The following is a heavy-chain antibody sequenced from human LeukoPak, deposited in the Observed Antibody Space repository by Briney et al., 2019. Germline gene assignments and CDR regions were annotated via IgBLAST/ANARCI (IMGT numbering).Heavy chain of an antibody. J-gene: IGHJ4*02. CDR2: IIPIFGTA. CDR3: ARESKGSSTIDY. V-gene: IGHV1-69*05. D-gene: IGHD6-13*01. CDR1: GGTFSSYA. Sequence: SVKVSCKASGGTFSSYAISWVRQAPGQGLEWMGGIIPIFGTANYAQKFQGRVTTTTDESTSTAYMELSSLRSEDTAVYYCARESKGSSTIDYWGQGTLVTVSS.